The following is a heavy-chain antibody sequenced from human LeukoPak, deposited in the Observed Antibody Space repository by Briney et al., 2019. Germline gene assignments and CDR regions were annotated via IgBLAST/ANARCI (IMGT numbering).Heavy chain of an antibody. J-gene: IGHJ4*02. CDR1: GYTFTGYY. Sequence: ASVKVSCKASGYTFTGYYMHWVRQAPGQGLEWMGRINPNSGGTNYAQKFQGRVTMTRDTSIGTAYMELSRLRSDDTAVYYCAREYTVTTIDYWGQETLVTVSS. CDR3: AREYTVTTIDY. D-gene: IGHD4-17*01. CDR2: INPNSGGT. V-gene: IGHV1-2*06.